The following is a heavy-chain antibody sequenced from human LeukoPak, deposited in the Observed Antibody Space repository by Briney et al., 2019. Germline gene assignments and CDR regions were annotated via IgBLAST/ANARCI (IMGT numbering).Heavy chain of an antibody. CDR2: INHSGST. D-gene: IGHD3-3*01. V-gene: IGHV4-34*01. J-gene: IGHJ3*02. Sequence: SETLSLTCAVYGGSFSGYYWSWIRQPPGKGLEWIGEINHSGSTNYNPSLKSRVTVSVDTSKNQFSLKLSSVTAADTAVYYCARDLGQYDFWSGYYPTDAFDIWGQGTMVTVSS. CDR3: ARDLGQYDFWSGYYPTDAFDI. CDR1: GGSFSGYY.